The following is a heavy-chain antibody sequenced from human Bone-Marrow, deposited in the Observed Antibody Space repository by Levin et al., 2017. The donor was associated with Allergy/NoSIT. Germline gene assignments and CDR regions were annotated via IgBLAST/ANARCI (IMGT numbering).Heavy chain of an antibody. CDR3: ARGHLPYYYYGMDV. V-gene: IGHV1-18*01. Sequence: GESLKISCKASGYTFTTYGLTWVRQAPGQGLEWMGWVSAYSGNTNYALNLQDRVTMTTDTATNTAYEELASLGSDDTAMYYCARGHLPYYYYGMDVWGQGTTVVVSS. CDR2: VSAYSGNT. J-gene: IGHJ6*02. CDR1: GYTFTTYG.